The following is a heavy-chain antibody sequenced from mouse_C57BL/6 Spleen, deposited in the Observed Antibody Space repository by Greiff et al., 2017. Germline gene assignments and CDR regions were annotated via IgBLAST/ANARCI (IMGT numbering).Heavy chain of an antibody. CDR2: ISSGGDYI. J-gene: IGHJ2*01. CDR3: TRDPGTRRGFDY. D-gene: IGHD4-1*01. Sequence: EVKLVESGEGLVKPGGSLKLSCAASGFTFSSYAMSWVRQTPEKRLEWVAYISSGGDYIYYADTVKGRCTISRDNARNTLYLQMSSLKSEDTAMYYCTRDPGTRRGFDYWGQGTTLTVSS. CDR1: GFTFSSYA. V-gene: IGHV5-9-1*02.